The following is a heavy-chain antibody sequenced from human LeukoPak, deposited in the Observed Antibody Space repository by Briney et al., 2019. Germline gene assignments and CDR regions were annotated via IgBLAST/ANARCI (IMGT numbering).Heavy chain of an antibody. CDR1: GGSFSGYY. V-gene: IGHV4-34*01. D-gene: IGHD3-3*01. CDR2: INHSGST. CDR3: AGSPRIFGVVIMGDWFDP. J-gene: IGHJ5*02. Sequence: SETLSLTCAVYGGSFSGYYWSWIRQPPGKGLERIGEINHSGSTNYNPSLKSRVTISVDTSKNQFSLKLSSVTAADTAVYYCAGSPRIFGVVIMGDWFDPWGQGTLATVSS.